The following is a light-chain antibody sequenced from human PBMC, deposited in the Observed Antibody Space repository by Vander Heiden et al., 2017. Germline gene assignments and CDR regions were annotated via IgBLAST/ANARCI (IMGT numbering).Light chain of an antibody. J-gene: IGKJ1*01. CDR3: QQYNSYSPWT. CDR2: KAS. Sequence: IQMTKSPSTLSASVGDRVTITCRASQSISSWLAWYQQKPGKAPKLLIYKASSLESGVPSRFSGSGSGTEFTLTISSLQPDDFATYYCQQYNSYSPWTFGQGTKVEIK. V-gene: IGKV1-5*03. CDR1: QSISSW.